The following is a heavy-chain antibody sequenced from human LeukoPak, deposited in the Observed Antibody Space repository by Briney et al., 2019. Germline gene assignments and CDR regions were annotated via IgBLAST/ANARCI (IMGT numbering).Heavy chain of an antibody. J-gene: IGHJ6*02. CDR1: GFTFSSYG. V-gene: IGHV3-33*01. CDR2: IWYDGSNK. Sequence: GGSLRLSCAASGFTFSSYGMHWVRQAPGKGLEWVAVIWYDGSNKYYADSVKGRFTISRDNSKNTLYLQMNSLRAEDTAVYYWARDLDNSSEYYYSGMDVGGQGPTATAS. D-gene: IGHD4-11*01. CDR3: ARDLDNSSEYYYSGMDV.